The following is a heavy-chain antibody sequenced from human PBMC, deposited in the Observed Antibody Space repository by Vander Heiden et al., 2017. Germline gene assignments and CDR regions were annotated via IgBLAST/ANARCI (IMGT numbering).Heavy chain of an antibody. CDR1: GFTLSPYA. J-gene: IGHJ3*02. D-gene: IGHD1-26*01. CDR3: AREGGGSYLLPHDAFDI. Sequence: QEQLVASGGGVVQTGRSLSLSCSASGFTLSPYAMHWVRQAQGKGLEWVAFISYDGSSKYYADSVKGRFTISRDNSKNTLSLQMNSLSTEDTAVYYCAREGGGSYLLPHDAFDIWGQGTVVTVSS. V-gene: IGHV3-30-3*01. CDR2: ISYDGSSK.